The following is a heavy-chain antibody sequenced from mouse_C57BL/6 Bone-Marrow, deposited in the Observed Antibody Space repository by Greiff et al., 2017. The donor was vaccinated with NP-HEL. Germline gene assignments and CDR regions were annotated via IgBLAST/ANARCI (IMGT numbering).Heavy chain of an antibody. J-gene: IGHJ4*01. V-gene: IGHV1-55*01. CDR2: IYPGSGST. Sequence: QVQLQQPGAELVKPGASVKMSCKASGYTFTSYWITWVKQRPGQGLEWIGDIYPGSGSTNYNEKFKSKATLTVDTSSSTAYMQLSSLTSEDSAVYYYARCWERDYYAMDYWGQGTSVTVSS. CDR3: ARCWERDYYAMDY. CDR1: GYTFTSYW. D-gene: IGHD4-1*01.